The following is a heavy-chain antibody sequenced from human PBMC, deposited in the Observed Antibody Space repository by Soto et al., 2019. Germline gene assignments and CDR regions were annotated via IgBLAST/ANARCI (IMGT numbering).Heavy chain of an antibody. D-gene: IGHD2-15*01. Sequence: SGPTLVNPTQTLTLTCTFSGFSLSTSGVGVGWIRQPPGKALEWLALIYWNDDKRYSPSLKSRLTITKDTSKNQVVLTMTNMDPVDTATYYCAHRGYCSGGSCFRGMNWFDPWGQGTLVTVSS. CDR3: AHRGYCSGGSCFRGMNWFDP. CDR1: GFSLSTSGVG. V-gene: IGHV2-5*01. CDR2: IYWNDDK. J-gene: IGHJ5*02.